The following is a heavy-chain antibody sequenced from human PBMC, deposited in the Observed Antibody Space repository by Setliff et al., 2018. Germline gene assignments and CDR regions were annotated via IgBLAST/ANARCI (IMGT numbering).Heavy chain of an antibody. CDR1: GYTLTELS. V-gene: IGHV1-24*01. Sequence: ASVKVSCKVSGYTLTELSMHWVRQAPGKGLEWMGGFDPEDGETIYAQKFQGRVTMTEDTSTDTAYMELSSLRSEDTAVYYCAAGYYDSSGYGYWGQGTLVTVSS. D-gene: IGHD3-22*01. CDR2: FDPEDGET. CDR3: AAGYYDSSGYGY. J-gene: IGHJ4*02.